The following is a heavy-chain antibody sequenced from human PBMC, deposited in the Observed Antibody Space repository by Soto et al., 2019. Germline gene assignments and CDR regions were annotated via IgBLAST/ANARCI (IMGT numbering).Heavy chain of an antibody. CDR3: ARGDFLEWSSNVAFDI. Sequence: QVQLVQSGAEVKKPGSSVKVSCKASGGTFSSYTISWVRQAPGQGLEWMGRIIPILGIANYAQKFQGRVTITADKSTSTAYMELSSLRSEDTAVYYCARGDFLEWSSNVAFDIWGQGTMVTVSS. CDR2: IIPILGIA. V-gene: IGHV1-69*02. D-gene: IGHD3-3*01. CDR1: GGTFSSYT. J-gene: IGHJ3*02.